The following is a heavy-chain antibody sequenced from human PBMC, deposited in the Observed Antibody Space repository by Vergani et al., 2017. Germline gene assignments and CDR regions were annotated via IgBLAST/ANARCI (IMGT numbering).Heavy chain of an antibody. J-gene: IGHJ4*02. D-gene: IGHD6-19*01. Sequence: EVQLVESGGGLVQPGGSLRLSCAASGFTFSSYSMNWVRQAPGKGLEWVSYISSSSSTIYYADSVKGRFTISRDNAKNSLYLQMNSLRDEDTAVYYCAGGEIFGYSSGWFPIDYWGQGTLVTVSS. V-gene: IGHV3-48*02. CDR1: GFTFSSYS. CDR3: AGGEIFGYSSGWFPIDY. CDR2: ISSSSSTI.